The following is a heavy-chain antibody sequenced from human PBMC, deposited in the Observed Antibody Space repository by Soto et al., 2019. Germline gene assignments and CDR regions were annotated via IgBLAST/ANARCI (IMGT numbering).Heavy chain of an antibody. CDR2: IYYSGST. J-gene: IGHJ6*03. Sequence: QLQLQESGPGLVKPSETLSLTCTVSGGSISSSSYYWGWIRQPPGKGLEWIGSIYYSGSTYYNPSLKSRVTISVDTSKNQFSLKLSSVTAADTAVYYCARCVFLPAAPAPGKYYYYYYMDVWGKGTTVTVSS. V-gene: IGHV4-39*01. CDR3: ARCVFLPAAPAPGKYYYYYYMDV. CDR1: GGSISSSSYY. D-gene: IGHD2-2*01.